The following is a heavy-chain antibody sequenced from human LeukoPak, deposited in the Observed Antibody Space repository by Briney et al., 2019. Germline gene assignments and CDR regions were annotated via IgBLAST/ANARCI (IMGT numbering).Heavy chain of an antibody. CDR3: ARDVTYHGGDWFDP. Sequence: GGSLRLSCAASGFTFSSYSMSWVRQAPGKGLEWVSYISSTASSIYYADSVKGRFTISKDNAKNSMYLQMNSLRAEDTAVYYCARDVTYHGGDWFDPWGQGTLVTVSA. V-gene: IGHV3-48*04. CDR2: ISSTASSI. J-gene: IGHJ5*02. D-gene: IGHD4-23*01. CDR1: GFTFSSYS.